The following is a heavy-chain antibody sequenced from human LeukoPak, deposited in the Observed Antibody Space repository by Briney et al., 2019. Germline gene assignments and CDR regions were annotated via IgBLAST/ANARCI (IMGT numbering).Heavy chain of an antibody. CDR1: GGSTSNNY. CDR3: ARGASGWSDFDY. V-gene: IGHV4-59*01. CDR2: IHYSGST. Sequence: SETLSLTCTVSGGSTSNNYWSWMRQAPGKGLEWIGYIHYSGSTNYNPSLKSRVTISVDTSKNQFSLKLSSVTAADTAVYYCARGASGWSDFDYWGQGTLVTVSS. J-gene: IGHJ4*02. D-gene: IGHD6-19*01.